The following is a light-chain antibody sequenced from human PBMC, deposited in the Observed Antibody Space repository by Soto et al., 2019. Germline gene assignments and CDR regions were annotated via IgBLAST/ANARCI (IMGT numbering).Light chain of an antibody. CDR1: QTISTY. Sequence: DIQMTQSPSPLSASVGDRVTITCRASQTISTYLNWYQQKPGKAPKLLIYAASSLQSGVPSRFSGSGSGTDFTLTISSLQPEDFGTYYCQQSFSTPRTFGQGTKVEIK. CDR2: AAS. CDR3: QQSFSTPRT. V-gene: IGKV1-39*01. J-gene: IGKJ1*01.